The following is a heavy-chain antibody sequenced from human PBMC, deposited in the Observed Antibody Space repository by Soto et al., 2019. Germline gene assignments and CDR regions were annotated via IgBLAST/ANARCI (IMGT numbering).Heavy chain of an antibody. Sequence: GASVKVSCKASGYTFTSYAMHWVRQAPGQRLEWMGWINAGNGNTKYSQKFQGRVTMTRDASTSTVYMELSSLKSEDTAVYYCARSRGAAAGINWFDPWGQGTLVTVSS. V-gene: IGHV1-3*01. CDR2: INAGNGNT. J-gene: IGHJ5*02. CDR3: ARSRGAAAGINWFDP. CDR1: GYTFTSYA. D-gene: IGHD6-13*01.